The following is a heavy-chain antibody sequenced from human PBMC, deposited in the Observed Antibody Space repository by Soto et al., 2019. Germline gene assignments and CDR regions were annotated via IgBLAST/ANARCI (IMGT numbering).Heavy chain of an antibody. D-gene: IGHD3-10*02. Sequence: EVQLVESGGGLVQPGGSLRLSCAASGFTFSNYWMHWVRQVPGKGLLWVSRINSDGISTNYADSVKGRFTISRDNAKNTLYLQMNSLRAEDTAVYYCARAMFPHIADTGDNSFDPWGQGTLVTVSS. CDR2: INSDGIST. J-gene: IGHJ5*02. CDR3: ARAMFPHIADTGDNSFDP. V-gene: IGHV3-74*01. CDR1: GFTFSNYW.